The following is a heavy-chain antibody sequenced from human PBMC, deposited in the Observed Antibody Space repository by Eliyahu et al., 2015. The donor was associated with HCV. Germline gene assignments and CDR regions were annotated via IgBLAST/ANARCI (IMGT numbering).Heavy chain of an antibody. D-gene: IGHD1-7*01. CDR3: ARGTLTWMDV. V-gene: IGHV1-2*06. CDR1: GYAFTDYY. CDR2: INPNSGGT. Sequence: QVQLVQSGAEVKEPGASVKVXCKASGYAFTDYYIHWLRQAPGQGLEWVGRINPNSGGTNYAQTFQDRVTMTRDTSVSTAYMDLSSLRSDDTAVYYCARGTLTWMDVWGHGTAVTVSS. J-gene: IGHJ6*02.